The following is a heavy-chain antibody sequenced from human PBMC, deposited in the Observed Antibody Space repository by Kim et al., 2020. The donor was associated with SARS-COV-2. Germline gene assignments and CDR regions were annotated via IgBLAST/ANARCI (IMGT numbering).Heavy chain of an antibody. J-gene: IGHJ4*02. CDR2: ITDGGAAT. CDR3: ARDRLSYSGYNYNFDT. V-gene: IGHV3-23*01. CDR1: GFSFRSYA. Sequence: GGSLRLSCVASGFSFRSYAMTWVRQAPGKGLEWLSVITDGGAATYAASVRGRFGTSRYNAKNTLYLQMNRLTADDTAVYYCARDRLSYSGYNYNFDTWGQGTLVRVSS. D-gene: IGHD5-12*01.